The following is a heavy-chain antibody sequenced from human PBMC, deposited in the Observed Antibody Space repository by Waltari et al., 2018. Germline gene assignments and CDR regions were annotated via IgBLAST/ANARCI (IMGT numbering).Heavy chain of an antibody. V-gene: IGHV4-59*01. J-gene: IGHJ6*03. D-gene: IGHD2-2*01. CDR1: GGSLSSYY. CDR3: ARSASPVEDYYYYMDV. Sequence: QVQLQESGPGLVKPSETLSLTCTVSGGSLSSYYWSWIRQPPGTGLDRIGYIYYSGSTNYNPSLKSRVTISVDTSKNQFSLKLSSVTAADTAVYYCARSASPVEDYYYYMDVWGKGTTVTVSS. CDR2: IYYSGST.